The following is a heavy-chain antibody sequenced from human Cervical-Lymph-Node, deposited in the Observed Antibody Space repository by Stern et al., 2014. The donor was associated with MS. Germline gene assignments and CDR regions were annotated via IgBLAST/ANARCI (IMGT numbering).Heavy chain of an antibody. CDR1: GGSFSGYY. Sequence: QVQLQQWGAGLLKPSETLSLTCAVYGGSFSGYYWSWIRQPPGKGLEWIVEINHRGSTNYNPSLTSRVTISVDTSKNPFSPHLRSVTAADTAVYYCARGKYSSSSYVDYWGQGTLVTVSS. J-gene: IGHJ4*02. D-gene: IGHD6-6*01. V-gene: IGHV4-34*01. CDR3: ARGKYSSSSYVDY. CDR2: INHRGST.